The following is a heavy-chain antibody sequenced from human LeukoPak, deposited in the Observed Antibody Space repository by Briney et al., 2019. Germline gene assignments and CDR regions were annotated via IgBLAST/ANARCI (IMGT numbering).Heavy chain of an antibody. J-gene: IGHJ6*02. CDR1: GFTFSRYS. D-gene: IGHD2-15*01. CDR3: ARDLQGSYYYGMDV. Sequence: GGSLRLSCADSGFTFSRYSMNWARQAPGKGLEWVSYISSNSNTIHYADSVKGRFTISRDNGKDSLYLQMNSLRAEDTAVYYCARDLQGSYYYGMDVWGQGTTVIVSS. CDR2: ISSNSNTI. V-gene: IGHV3-48*01.